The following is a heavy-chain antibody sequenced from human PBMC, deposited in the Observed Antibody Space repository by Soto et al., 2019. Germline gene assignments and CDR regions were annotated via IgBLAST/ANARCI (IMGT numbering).Heavy chain of an antibody. D-gene: IGHD6-19*01. V-gene: IGHV3-23*01. J-gene: IGHJ4*02. CDR2: ISGSGGST. Sequence: EVQLLESGGGLVQPGGSLRLSCAASGFTFSSYAMSWVRQAPGKGLEWVSAISGSGGSTYYADSVKGRFTISRDNSKNTRYLQMSSLRAEDTAVYYCAKDGGSGGVAYWGQGTLVTVSS. CDR1: GFTFSSYA. CDR3: AKDGGSGGVAY.